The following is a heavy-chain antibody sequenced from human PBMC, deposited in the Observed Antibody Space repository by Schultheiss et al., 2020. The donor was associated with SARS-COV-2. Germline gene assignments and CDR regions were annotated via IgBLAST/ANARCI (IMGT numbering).Heavy chain of an antibody. D-gene: IGHD3-22*01. CDR1: GFTFSSYG. CDR3: ARSPIRRAYYVDYYYYGLDL. V-gene: IGHV3-33*01. CDR2: IWYDGSKK. J-gene: IGHJ6*02. Sequence: GGSPRLSCAASGFTFSSYGMHWVRQAPGKGLEWVAVIWYDGSKKYHADSVKGRFTITRDSAENSVYLQMNSLRPEDTAIYYCARSPIRRAYYVDYYYYGLDLWGQGTTVTVSS.